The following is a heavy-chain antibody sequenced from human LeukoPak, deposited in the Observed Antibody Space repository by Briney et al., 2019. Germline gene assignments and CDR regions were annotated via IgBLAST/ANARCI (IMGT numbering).Heavy chain of an antibody. CDR1: GGTFSSYV. D-gene: IGHD4-11*01. CDR3: AIVEGYSNRLRLYYYYGMDV. Sequence: SVTVSCKASGGTFSSYVISWVRQAPGQGLEWMGRIIPILGIANYAQKFQGRVTITADKSTSTAYMELSSLRSEDTAVYYCAIVEGYSNRLRLYYYYGMDVWGQGTTVTVSS. CDR2: IIPILGIA. J-gene: IGHJ6*02. V-gene: IGHV1-69*04.